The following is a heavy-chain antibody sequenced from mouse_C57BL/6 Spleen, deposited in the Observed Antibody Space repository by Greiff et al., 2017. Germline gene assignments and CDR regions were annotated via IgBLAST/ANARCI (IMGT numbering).Heavy chain of an antibody. D-gene: IGHD4-1*01. CDR1: GFTFSSYG. V-gene: IGHV5-6*02. CDR3: ARQLGRVGYFDV. Sequence: DVKLVESGGDLVKPGGSLKFSCEASGFTFSSYGMSWVRQTPDKRLEWVATISSGGSYTYYPDSVKGRFTISRDNAKNTLYLQRSRLKSEDTAMYYCARQLGRVGYFDVWGTGTTVTVSS. J-gene: IGHJ1*03. CDR2: ISSGGSYT.